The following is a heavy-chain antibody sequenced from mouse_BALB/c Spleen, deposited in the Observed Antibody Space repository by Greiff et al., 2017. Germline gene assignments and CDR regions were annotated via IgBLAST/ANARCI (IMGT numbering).Heavy chain of an antibody. D-gene: IGHD1-1*01. CDR3: ARNYGSSYYFDY. CDR1: GFTFSDYG. J-gene: IGHJ2*01. V-gene: IGHV5-15*02. CDR2: ISNLAYSI. Sequence: EVQRVESGGGLVQPGGSRKLSCAASGFTFSDYGMAWVRQAPGKGPEWVAFISNLAYSIYYADTVTGRFTISRENAKNTLYLEMSSLRSEDTAMYYCARNYGSSYYFDYWGQGTTLTVSS.